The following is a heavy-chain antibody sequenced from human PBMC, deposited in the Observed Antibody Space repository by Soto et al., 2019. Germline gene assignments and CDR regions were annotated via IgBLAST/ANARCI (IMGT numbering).Heavy chain of an antibody. CDR2: ISCSTSYI. CDR1: GFTFSSYS. V-gene: IGHV3-21*01. Sequence: PGGSLRLSCAASGFTFSSYSMNWVRQAPGKGLEWVSSISCSTSYIYYADSVKGRFTISRDNAKNSLYLQMNSLRAEDTAVYYCARGTYYDFWSGYSSDYYYYVMDFWGQGTTVTVSS. J-gene: IGHJ6*02. CDR3: ARGTYYDFWSGYSSDYYYYVMDF. D-gene: IGHD3-3*01.